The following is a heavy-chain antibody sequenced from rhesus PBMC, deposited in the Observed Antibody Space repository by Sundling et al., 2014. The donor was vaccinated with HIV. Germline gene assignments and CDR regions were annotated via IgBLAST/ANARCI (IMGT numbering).Heavy chain of an antibody. J-gene: IGHJ4*01. Sequence: QVQLQESGPGLLKPSETLSLTCAVSGGSMNSGSFFWSWIRQSPEKGLEWIGYISYSGNTNYNPSLKSRVTFSRDTSKNQFSLKLNSVTAADTAVYYCAIAPTDVTLDYWGQGVLVTVSS. CDR2: ISYSGNT. V-gene: IGHV4-122*02. CDR3: AIAPTDVTLDY. D-gene: IGHD3-3*01. CDR1: GGSMNSGSFF.